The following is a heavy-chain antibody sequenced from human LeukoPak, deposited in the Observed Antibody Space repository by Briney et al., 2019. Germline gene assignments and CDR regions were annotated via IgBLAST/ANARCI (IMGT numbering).Heavy chain of an antibody. CDR2: IYSAGLT. Sequence: GGSLRLSCEASGFTFSAYAMTWVRQAPGKGLEWVSVIYSAGLTYYSDSVKGRFTISRDNSKNTLYLQMNSLRAEDTAVYYCARAPNEYSSGLDLDPWGQGTLVTVSS. V-gene: IGHV3-53*01. CDR3: ARAPNEYSSGLDLDP. CDR1: GFTFSAYA. J-gene: IGHJ5*02. D-gene: IGHD6-19*01.